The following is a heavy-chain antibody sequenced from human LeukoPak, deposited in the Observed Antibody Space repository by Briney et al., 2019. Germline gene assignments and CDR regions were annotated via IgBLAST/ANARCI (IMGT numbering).Heavy chain of an antibody. Sequence: SETLSLTCTVSGGSISSNYWSWIRQPPGKGLEWIGFIYYSGSTNYNPSLKSRVTISVDTSKNQFSLKLSSVTAADTAVYYCARGGPKTYYMDVWGKGTTVTVSS. V-gene: IGHV4-59*01. CDR2: IYYSGST. CDR3: ARGGPKTYYMDV. J-gene: IGHJ6*03. CDR1: GGSISSNY.